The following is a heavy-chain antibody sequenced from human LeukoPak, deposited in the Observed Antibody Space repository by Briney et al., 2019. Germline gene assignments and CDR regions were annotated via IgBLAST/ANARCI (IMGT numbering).Heavy chain of an antibody. J-gene: IGHJ5*02. D-gene: IGHD3-22*01. CDR3: ARATKHYYDANWFDP. CDR1: GFTFSSYS. CDR2: ISSSSSYI. V-gene: IGHV3-21*01. Sequence: PGGSLRLSCAASGFTFSSYSMNWVRQAPGKGLEWVSSISSSSSYIYYADSVKGRFTISRDNAKNSLYLQMNSLRAEDTAVYYCARATKHYYDANWFDPWGQGTLVTVSS.